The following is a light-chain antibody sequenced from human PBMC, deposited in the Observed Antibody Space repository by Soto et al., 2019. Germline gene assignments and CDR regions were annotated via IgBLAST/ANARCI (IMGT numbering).Light chain of an antibody. CDR1: SSNIGDGYD. CDR3: QSYDSSLSSPL. CDR2: ANT. V-gene: IGLV1-40*01. J-gene: IGLJ2*01. Sequence: QSLLTQPPSVSGAPGQSVTIPCTGSSSNIGDGYDVHWYQHLPGTVPKLLIYANTNRPSGVPDRFSGSKSGTSASLAITGLQAEDEADYYCQSYDSSLSSPLFGGGTKLTVL.